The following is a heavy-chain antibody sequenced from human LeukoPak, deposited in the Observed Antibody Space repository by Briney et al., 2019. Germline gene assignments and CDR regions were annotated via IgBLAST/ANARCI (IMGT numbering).Heavy chain of an antibody. V-gene: IGHV4-34*01. Sequence: SEALSLSCAVHGGSFSGYYWSWIRQPPGKGLEWIGEINHSGSTNYNPSLKSRVTISVDTSKNQFSLKLSSVTAADTAVYYCARAQGSGWHRFHWFDPWGQGTLVTVSS. CDR1: GGSFSGYY. CDR2: INHSGST. D-gene: IGHD6-19*01. CDR3: ARAQGSGWHRFHWFDP. J-gene: IGHJ5*02.